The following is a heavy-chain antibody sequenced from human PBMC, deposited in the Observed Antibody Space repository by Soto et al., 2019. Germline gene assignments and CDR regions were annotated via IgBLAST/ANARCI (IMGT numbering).Heavy chain of an antibody. D-gene: IGHD2-15*01. V-gene: IGHV3-23*01. Sequence: GGSLRLSCAASGFTFSSYAMSWVRQAPGKGLEWVSAISGSGGSTYYADSVKGRFTISRDNSKNTLYLQMNSLRAEDTAVYYCAKERSGYCSGGSCYSFDYWGQGTLVTVSS. CDR1: GFTFSSYA. CDR3: AKERSGYCSGGSCYSFDY. J-gene: IGHJ4*02. CDR2: ISGSGGST.